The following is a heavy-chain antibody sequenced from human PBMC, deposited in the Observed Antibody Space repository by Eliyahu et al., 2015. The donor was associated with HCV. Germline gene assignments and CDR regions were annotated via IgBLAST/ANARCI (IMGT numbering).Heavy chain of an antibody. Sequence: QVQLQESGPGLVKPSXTLSLTCXVSGGXISGSYWSWIRQSAGRGLEWIGRIYTSGGTSSGSTNYNPSLKNRVTMSVDTSKNQFTLQLRSVTAADTAVYYCAHFGGYPLFDPWGQGTLVTVSS. D-gene: IGHD5-12*01. V-gene: IGHV4-4*07. CDR2: IYTSGGTSSGST. CDR3: AHFGGYPLFDP. CDR1: GGXISGSY. J-gene: IGHJ5*02.